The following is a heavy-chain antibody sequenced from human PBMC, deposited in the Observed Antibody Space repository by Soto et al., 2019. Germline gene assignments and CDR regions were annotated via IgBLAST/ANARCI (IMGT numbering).Heavy chain of an antibody. CDR2: ITGSGGST. CDR1: GFTLSTYA. J-gene: IGHJ4*02. Sequence: PGGSLRLSCVASGFTLSTYAMTWVRQAPGKGLEWVTGITGSGGSTYYADSVRGRFTVSRDNARSTLYLHMNSLRAEDTAVYYCADIGGYDSVGGAYWGQGALVTVSS. CDR3: ADIGGYDSVGGAY. V-gene: IGHV3-23*01. D-gene: IGHD3-16*01.